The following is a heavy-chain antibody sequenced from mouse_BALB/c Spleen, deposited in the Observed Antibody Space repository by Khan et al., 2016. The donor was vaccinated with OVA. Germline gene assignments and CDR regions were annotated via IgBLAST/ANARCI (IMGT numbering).Heavy chain of an antibody. CDR1: GYSITSGYG. J-gene: IGHJ2*01. CDR3: AKTAEINY. CDR2: ISYSGST. D-gene: IGHD1-2*01. V-gene: IGHV3-2*02. Sequence: EVQLVESGPGLVKPSQSLSLTCTVTGYSITSGYGWNWIRQFPGNKLEWMGYISYSGSTNYNPSLKSRISITRDTSKNQFFLQLNSVTTEDTATCYCAKTAEINYWGQGTTLTVSS.